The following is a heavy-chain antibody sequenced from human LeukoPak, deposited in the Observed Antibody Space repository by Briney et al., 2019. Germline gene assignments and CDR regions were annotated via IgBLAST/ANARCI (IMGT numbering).Heavy chain of an antibody. J-gene: IGHJ4*02. V-gene: IGHV1-69*04. CDR3: ARETVAGTGDFDY. D-gene: IGHD6-19*01. Sequence: ASVKVSCKASGYTFTSYGISWVRQAPGQGLEWMGRIIPILGIANYAQKFQGRVTITADKSTSTAYMELSSLRSEDTAVYYCARETVAGTGDFDYWGQGTLVTVSS. CDR2: IIPILGIA. CDR1: GYTFTSYG.